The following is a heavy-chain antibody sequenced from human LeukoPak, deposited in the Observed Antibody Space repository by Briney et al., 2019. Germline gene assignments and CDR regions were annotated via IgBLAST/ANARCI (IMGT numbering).Heavy chain of an antibody. CDR3: ARNGAYSGSHLRPLTY. D-gene: IGHD1-26*01. J-gene: IGHJ4*02. Sequence: SETLSLTCAVYGGSFSGYYWSWIRQPPGKGLEWIGEINHSGSANYNPSLKSRVTISVDTSKNQFSLKLSSVTAADTAVYYCARNGAYSGSHLRPLTYWGQGTLVTVSS. CDR2: INHSGSA. CDR1: GGSFSGYY. V-gene: IGHV4-34*01.